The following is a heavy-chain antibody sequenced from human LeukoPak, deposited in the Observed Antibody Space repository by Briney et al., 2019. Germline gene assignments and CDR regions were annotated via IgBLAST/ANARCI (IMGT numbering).Heavy chain of an antibody. Sequence: PSETLSLTCTVSGDSISSYYWSWIRQPPGKGLEWIGYIYYSGSTKYNPSLKSRVTISVDTSKNQFSLKLSSVTAADTAVYYCARENYCSGGSCVDYWGQGTLVTVSS. V-gene: IGHV4-59*01. D-gene: IGHD2-15*01. CDR2: IYYSGST. CDR1: GDSISSYY. J-gene: IGHJ4*02. CDR3: ARENYCSGGSCVDY.